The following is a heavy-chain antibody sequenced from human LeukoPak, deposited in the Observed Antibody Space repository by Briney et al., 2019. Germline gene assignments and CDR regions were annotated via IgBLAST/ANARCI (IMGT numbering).Heavy chain of an antibody. J-gene: IGHJ5*02. V-gene: IGHV1-46*01. CDR3: ARDFWSGYYAVYWFDP. CDR1: GYTFTSYY. D-gene: IGHD3-3*01. Sequence: PGASVKVSCKASGYTFTSYYMHWVRQAPGQGLEWMGIINPSGGSTSYAQKFQGRVTMTRDMSTSTVYMELSSLRSEDTAVYYCARDFWSGYYAVYWFDPWGQGTLVTVSS. CDR2: INPSGGST.